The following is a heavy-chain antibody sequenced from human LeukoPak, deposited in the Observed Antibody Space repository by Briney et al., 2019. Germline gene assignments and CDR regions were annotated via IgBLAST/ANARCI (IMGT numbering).Heavy chain of an antibody. CDR1: GYTLTELS. CDR2: FDPEDGET. Sequence: ASVKVSCKVSGYTLTELSMHWVRQAPGKGLEWMGGFDPEDGETIYAQKFQGRVTMTEDTSTDTAYMELSSLRSEDTAVYYCARGPPQPHYFDYWGQGTLVTVSS. D-gene: IGHD1-14*01. CDR3: ARGPPQPHYFDY. J-gene: IGHJ4*02. V-gene: IGHV1-24*01.